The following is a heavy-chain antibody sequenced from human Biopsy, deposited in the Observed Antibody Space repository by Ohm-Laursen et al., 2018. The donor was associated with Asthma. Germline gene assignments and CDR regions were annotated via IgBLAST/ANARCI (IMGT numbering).Heavy chain of an antibody. D-gene: IGHD2-21*01. V-gene: IGHV1-69*13. CDR2: IIPIFDTP. CDR3: ARSYCGGDCFSPFDY. CDR1: GGTFNSDA. J-gene: IGHJ4*02. Sequence: SVKVSCKASGGTFNSDAISWVRQAPGQGLEWMGGIIPIFDTPSYAQNFQSRLTITADDSTSTVYMELSSLRSEDTAMYYCARSYCGGDCFSPFDYWGQGTLVTVSS.